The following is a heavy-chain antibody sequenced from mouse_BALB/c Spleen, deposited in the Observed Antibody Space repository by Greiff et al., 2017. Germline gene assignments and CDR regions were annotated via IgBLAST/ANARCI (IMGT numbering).Heavy chain of an antibody. CDR2: ISSGGST. Sequence: DVQLQESGGGLVKPGGSLKLSCAASGFTFSSYAMSWVRQTPEKRLEWVASISSGGSTYYPDSVKGRFTISRDNARNILYLQMSSLRSEDTAMYYCAREEGLLRFYFDYWGQGTTLTVSS. D-gene: IGHD1-1*01. CDR3: AREEGLLRFYFDY. V-gene: IGHV5-6-5*01. CDR1: GFTFSSYA. J-gene: IGHJ2*01.